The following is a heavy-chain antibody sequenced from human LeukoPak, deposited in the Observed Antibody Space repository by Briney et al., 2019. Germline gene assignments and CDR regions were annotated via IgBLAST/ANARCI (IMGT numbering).Heavy chain of an antibody. J-gene: IGHJ4*02. CDR2: NYYSGNT. Sequence: SETLSLTCTVSGGSISTSNYYWAWIRQPPGKGLEWIGSNYYSGNTYYDPSLKSRVTISVDTSKNQFSLKLSSVTAADTAVYHCAREHSGSYAEYWGQGTLVTVSS. V-gene: IGHV4-39*07. CDR3: AREHSGSYAEY. CDR1: GGSISTSNYY. D-gene: IGHD1-26*01.